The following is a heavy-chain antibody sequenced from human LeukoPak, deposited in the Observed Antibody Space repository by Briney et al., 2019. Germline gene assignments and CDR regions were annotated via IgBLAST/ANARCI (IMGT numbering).Heavy chain of an antibody. D-gene: IGHD6-13*01. CDR2: IWYDGSNK. CDR3: ARHLASSSWGNYYYGMDV. J-gene: IGHJ6*02. Sequence: PGGSLRLSCAASGFTFSSYGMHWVRQAPGKGLEWVAVIWYDGSNKYYADSVKGRLTISRDNSKNTLYLQMNSLRAEDTAVYYCARHLASSSWGNYYYGMDVWGQGTTVTVSS. CDR1: GFTFSSYG. V-gene: IGHV3-33*01.